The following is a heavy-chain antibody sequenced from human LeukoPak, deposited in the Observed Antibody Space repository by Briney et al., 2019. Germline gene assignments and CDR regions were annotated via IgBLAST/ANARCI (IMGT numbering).Heavy chain of an antibody. J-gene: IGHJ6*02. CDR1: GFTFSGFA. D-gene: IGHD4-23*01. V-gene: IGHV3-30*04. CDR3: AKDSNSAFDYYYNGMDV. CDR2: ISYDGVHK. Sequence: GGSLRLSCAASGFTFSGFAMHWVRQAPGKGLEWVAVISYDGVHKYYADSVKGRFTISRDNSENTLYLQMNSLRAEDTAVYHCAKDSNSAFDYYYNGMDVWGQGTTVTVSS.